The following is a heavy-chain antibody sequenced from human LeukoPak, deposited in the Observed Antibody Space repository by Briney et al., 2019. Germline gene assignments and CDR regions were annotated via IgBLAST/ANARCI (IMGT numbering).Heavy chain of an antibody. CDR3: AKVRWGRDNALDS. CDR1: GFPFSDYG. J-gene: IGHJ4*02. Sequence: GTSLRLSCAASGFPFSDYGMYWVRQAPGKGLEWLAVISHDGSNKHYADSVKGRITISRDNSMNTLYLQMNSLTAEDTAVYYCAKVRWGRDNALDSWGQGTLVTGSS. V-gene: IGHV3-30*18. CDR2: ISHDGSNK. D-gene: IGHD3-16*01.